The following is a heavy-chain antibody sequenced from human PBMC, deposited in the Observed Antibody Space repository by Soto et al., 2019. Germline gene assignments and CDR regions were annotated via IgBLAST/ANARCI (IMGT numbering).Heavy chain of an antibody. Sequence: SETLSLTCTVSGGSISSYYWSWIRQPPGKGMEWIGYIYYSGSTNYNPSLKSRVTISVDTSKNQFSLKLSSVTAADTAVYFCARRGYGGSFDYWGQGTLVTVSS. J-gene: IGHJ4*02. CDR1: GGSISSYY. CDR2: IYYSGST. D-gene: IGHD2-15*01. V-gene: IGHV4-59*01. CDR3: ARRGYGGSFDY.